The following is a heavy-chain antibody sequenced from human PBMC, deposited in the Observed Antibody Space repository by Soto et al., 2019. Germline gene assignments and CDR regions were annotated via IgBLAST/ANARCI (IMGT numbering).Heavy chain of an antibody. CDR1: GFSLSTSGVG. D-gene: IGHD4-17*01. CDR2: IYWDDDK. V-gene: IGHV2-5*02. CDR3: AHRGMTTVTFDY. Sequence: QITLKESGPTLVKPTQTLTLTCTFSGFSLSTSGVGVGWIRQPPGKALEWLALIYWDDDKRYSPSLKSRLTITKDTSKNQVVLTMTNMDPVDTATYCCAHRGMTTVTFDYWGQGTLVTVSS. J-gene: IGHJ4*02.